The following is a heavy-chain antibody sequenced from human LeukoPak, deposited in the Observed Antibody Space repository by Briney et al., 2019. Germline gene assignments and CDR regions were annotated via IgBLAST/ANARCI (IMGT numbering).Heavy chain of an antibody. V-gene: IGHV3-23*01. CDR1: GFTSSSYA. CDR3: APSSSWYTSMAEYFQH. Sequence: GGSLRLSCAASGFTSSSYAMSWVRQGPGKGLEWVSAISGSGGSTYYADSVKGRFTISRDNSKNTLYLQMNSLRAEDTAVYYCAPSSSWYTSMAEYFQHWGQGTLVTVSS. CDR2: ISGSGGST. D-gene: IGHD6-13*01. J-gene: IGHJ1*01.